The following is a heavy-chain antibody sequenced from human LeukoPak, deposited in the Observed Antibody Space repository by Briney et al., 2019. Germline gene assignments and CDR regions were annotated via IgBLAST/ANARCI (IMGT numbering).Heavy chain of an antibody. J-gene: IGHJ4*02. V-gene: IGHV6-1*01. D-gene: IGHD3-10*01. CDR2: TYYRSKWFS. Sequence: SQTLSLTCAISGDSVSSNSAAWNWIRQSPSRGLEWLGRTYYRSKWFSDYTVSMKSRITINPDTSKNQFSLQLDSVTPEDTAVYYCAKGFNRLFDYWGQGILVTVSS. CDR3: AKGFNRLFDY. CDR1: GDSVSSNSAA.